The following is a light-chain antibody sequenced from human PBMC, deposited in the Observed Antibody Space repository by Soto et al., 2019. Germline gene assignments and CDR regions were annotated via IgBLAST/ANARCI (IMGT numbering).Light chain of an antibody. Sequence: EIVMTQSPATLSVSPGERATLSCRASQTLYNNLAWYQQKLGQAPRLLIYGASAMATDIPARFSGSGSGTEFTLTISGLQSEDVAIYYCQQYSDWPLTFGGGTKVEIK. V-gene: IGKV3-15*01. CDR2: GAS. CDR1: QTLYNN. J-gene: IGKJ4*01. CDR3: QQYSDWPLT.